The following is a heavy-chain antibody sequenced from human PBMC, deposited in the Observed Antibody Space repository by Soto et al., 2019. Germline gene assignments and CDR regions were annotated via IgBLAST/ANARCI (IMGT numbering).Heavy chain of an antibody. CDR3: CMSVVPAATPGVDYYYGMDV. CDR2: TYYRSKWYN. V-gene: IGHV6-1*01. J-gene: IGHJ6*02. D-gene: IGHD2-2*01. Sequence: PSQTLSLTCAISGYSVSSNSAAWNWIRQSPSRGLEWLGRTYYRSKWYNDYAVSVRSRITINPDTSKNQFSLQLNSVTPEDTAVYYCCMSVVPAATPGVDYYYGMDVWGQGTTVTVSS. CDR1: GYSVSSNSAA.